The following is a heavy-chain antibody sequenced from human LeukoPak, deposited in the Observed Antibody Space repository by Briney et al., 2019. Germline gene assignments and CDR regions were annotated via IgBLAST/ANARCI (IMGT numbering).Heavy chain of an antibody. CDR1: GGSFSGYY. Sequence: SETLSLTRAVYGGSFSGYYWSWIRQPPGKGLEWIGEINHSGSTNYNPSLKSRVTISVDTSKNQFSLKLSSVTAADTAVYYCARLSVALYYYYYYMDVWGKGTTVTVSS. CDR3: ARLSVALYYYYYYMDV. V-gene: IGHV4-34*01. J-gene: IGHJ6*03. D-gene: IGHD6-19*01. CDR2: INHSGST.